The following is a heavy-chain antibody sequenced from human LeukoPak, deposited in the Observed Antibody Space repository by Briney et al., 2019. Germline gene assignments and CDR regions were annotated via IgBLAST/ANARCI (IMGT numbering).Heavy chain of an antibody. V-gene: IGHV1-69*13. D-gene: IGHD5-24*01. CDR1: GGTFSSYA. CDR3: ARGLEMATITRRFRAFDI. CDR2: IIPIFGTA. Sequence: ASVKVSCKASGGTFSSYAISWVRQAPGQGLEWMGGIIPIFGTANYAQKFQGRVTITADESTSTAYMELSSLRSEDTAVYYCARGLEMATITRRFRAFDIWGQGTMVTVSS. J-gene: IGHJ3*02.